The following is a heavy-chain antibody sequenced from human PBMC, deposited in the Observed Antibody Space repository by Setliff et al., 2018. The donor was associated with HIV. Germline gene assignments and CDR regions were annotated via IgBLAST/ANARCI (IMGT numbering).Heavy chain of an antibody. CDR2: IYTSGST. V-gene: IGHV4-61*09. Sequence: PSETLSLTCTVSGGSISSGSYYWSRIRQPAGKGLEWIGHIYTSGSTNYNPSLKSRVTISVDTSKNQFSLRVNSVTAADTAVYYCARSLVPSGYYYGRHAFDIWG. CDR1: GGSISSGSYY. J-gene: IGHJ3*02. D-gene: IGHD3-22*01. CDR3: ARSLVPSGYYYGRHAFDI.